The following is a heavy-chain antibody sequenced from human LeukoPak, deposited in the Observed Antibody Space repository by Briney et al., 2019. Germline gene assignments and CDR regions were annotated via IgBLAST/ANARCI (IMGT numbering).Heavy chain of an antibody. D-gene: IGHD5-24*01. Sequence: GGSLRLSCAASGFPFNVYYMTWLRQAPGKGLEWVASINPDGSQKLYVDSVKGRFTISRDNTKSSLYLQMNSLGAEDTAMYYCAKLLGTATTYDSWGQGTRVTVSS. CDR2: INPDGSQK. V-gene: IGHV3-7*01. CDR3: AKLLGTATTYDS. CDR1: GFPFNVYY. J-gene: IGHJ4*02.